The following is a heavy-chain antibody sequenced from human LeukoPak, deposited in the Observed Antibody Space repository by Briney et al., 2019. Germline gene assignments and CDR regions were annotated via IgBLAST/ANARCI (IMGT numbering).Heavy chain of an antibody. CDR3: ARGWISDSFDY. CDR2: ISSSGSNI. D-gene: IGHD5-12*01. V-gene: IGHV3-48*03. Sequence: GRSLRLSCAASGFTFSSYELNWVRQAPGKGLEWVSYISSSGSNIYYADSVKGRFTISRDNAKNSLYLQMNSLRAEDTAVYYCARGWISDSFDYWGQGTLVTVSS. J-gene: IGHJ4*02. CDR1: GFTFSSYE.